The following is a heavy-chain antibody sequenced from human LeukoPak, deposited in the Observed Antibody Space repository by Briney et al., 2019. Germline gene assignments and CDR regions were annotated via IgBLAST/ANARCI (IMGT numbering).Heavy chain of an antibody. Sequence: SVKVSCKASGGTFSSYTISWVRQAPGQGLEWMGRIIPILGIANYAQKFQGRVTITADKSTSTAYMELSSLRSEDTAVYYCARLGPFYYGSSGYYCWGQGTLVTVSS. CDR3: ARLGPFYYGSSGYYC. D-gene: IGHD3-22*01. V-gene: IGHV1-69*02. CDR2: IIPILGIA. CDR1: GGTFSSYT. J-gene: IGHJ4*02.